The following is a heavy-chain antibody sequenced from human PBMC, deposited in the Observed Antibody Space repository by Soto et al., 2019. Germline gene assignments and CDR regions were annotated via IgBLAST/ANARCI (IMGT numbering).Heavy chain of an antibody. J-gene: IGHJ4*02. CDR3: VGPSSGWYKCDY. CDR2: ISDSSSIM. V-gene: IGHV3-48*02. Sequence: EVQLVESGGVLVQPGGSLRLSCEASGFTFSTYSMTWVRQAPGKGLEWVAYISDSSSIMYYADSVKGRFTISRDNAKNSLDTQMNSLRDEDTAVYYCVGPSSGWYKCDYWGRGTLVTVSS. D-gene: IGHD6-19*01. CDR1: GFTFSTYS.